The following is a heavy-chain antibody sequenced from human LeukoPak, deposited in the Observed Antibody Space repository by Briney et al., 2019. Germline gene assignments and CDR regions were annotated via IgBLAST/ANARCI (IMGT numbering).Heavy chain of an antibody. CDR3: ARGSSFPDY. J-gene: IGHJ4*02. Sequence: GGSLRLSCAASGFTFSNYRMSWVRQAPGKGLEWVANIKQDGSEKYYVDSVKGRFTISRDNSKNMLFLQMNSLRVEDTAVYYCARGSSFPDYWGQGTLVTVSS. D-gene: IGHD6-19*01. CDR1: GFTFSNYR. CDR2: IKQDGSEK. V-gene: IGHV3-7*05.